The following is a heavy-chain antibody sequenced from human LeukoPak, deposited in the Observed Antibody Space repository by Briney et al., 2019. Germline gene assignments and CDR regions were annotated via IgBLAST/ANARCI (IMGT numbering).Heavy chain of an antibody. J-gene: IGHJ3*02. Sequence: SVKVSCKASGGTFICYAIGLLRQARGQGLEWMGGIIPIFGTANYAQKFQGRVTITADETTSTAYLELSSLRSEDTTAYYCASPLDWGVIAFDTWGQGTMVTVSS. D-gene: IGHD7-27*01. CDR3: ASPLDWGVIAFDT. CDR2: IIPIFGTA. CDR1: GGTFICYA. V-gene: IGHV1-69*13.